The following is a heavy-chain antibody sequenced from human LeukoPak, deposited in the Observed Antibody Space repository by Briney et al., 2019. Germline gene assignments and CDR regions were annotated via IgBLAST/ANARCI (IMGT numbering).Heavy chain of an antibody. CDR3: ARLPRGEY. D-gene: IGHD3-16*01. CDR1: GFTVSTTY. CDR2: MYSDGRT. V-gene: IGHV3-53*01. Sequence: GGSLRLSCAASGFTVSTTYISWVRQPPERGLDWVSVMYSDGRTYYADSLKGRFSISRDSSKNTVYLQLNSLRVEDTAVYYCARLPRGEYWGQGTLVIVSS. J-gene: IGHJ4*02.